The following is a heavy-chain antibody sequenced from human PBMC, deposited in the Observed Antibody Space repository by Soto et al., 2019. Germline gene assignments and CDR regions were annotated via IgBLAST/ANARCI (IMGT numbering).Heavy chain of an antibody. D-gene: IGHD3-10*01. V-gene: IGHV3-30*18. CDR3: AKALLIYYGSGTQSDAFDI. J-gene: IGHJ3*02. Sequence: QVQLVESGGGVVQPGRSLRLSCAASGFTFSSYGMHWVRQAPGKGLEWVAVISYDGSNKYYADSVKGRFTISRDNSKNTLYLQMNSLRAEDTAVYYCAKALLIYYGSGTQSDAFDIWGQGTIVTFSS. CDR2: ISYDGSNK. CDR1: GFTFSSYG.